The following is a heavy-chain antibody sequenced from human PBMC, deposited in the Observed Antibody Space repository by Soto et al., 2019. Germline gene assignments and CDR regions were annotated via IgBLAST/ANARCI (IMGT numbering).Heavy chain of an antibody. Sequence: EVQLVESGGGLVQPGGSLRLSCAASGFTVSSNYMSWVRQAPGKGLEWVSVIYSGGSTYYADSVKGRFTISRDNSKNTLYLQMNSLRAEDTAVYYCARDNPKTYYYGSGSYYYYYGMDVWGQGTTVTVSS. CDR3: ARDNPKTYYYGSGSYYYYYGMDV. CDR2: IYSGGST. V-gene: IGHV3-66*01. J-gene: IGHJ6*02. D-gene: IGHD3-10*01. CDR1: GFTVSSNY.